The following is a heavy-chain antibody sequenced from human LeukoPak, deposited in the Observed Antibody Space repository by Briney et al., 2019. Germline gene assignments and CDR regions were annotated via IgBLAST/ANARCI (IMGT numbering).Heavy chain of an antibody. Sequence: ASVKVSCKASGYTFTAYHMHWVRQAPGQGLEWMGRINPNSGDTNYAQKFQGRVTMARDTSISTAYMELSRLRSDDTAVYYCARDYCSSTSCLFDYWGQGTLVSVSS. CDR1: GYTFTAYH. CDR3: ARDYCSSTSCLFDY. J-gene: IGHJ4*02. D-gene: IGHD2-2*01. V-gene: IGHV1-2*06. CDR2: INPNSGDT.